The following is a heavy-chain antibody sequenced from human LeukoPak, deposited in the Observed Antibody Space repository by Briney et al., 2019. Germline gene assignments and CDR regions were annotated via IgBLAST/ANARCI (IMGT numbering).Heavy chain of an antibody. D-gene: IGHD2-21*01. Sequence: ASVKVSCKTSGYTFNGYYMNWVRQAPGQGLECMGQINPSSGVITSPQRFQGRLTLTWDTTISTGYMEISRLRSDDMAVYFCARQSTGYRGGLDSWGQGTLVIVSS. V-gene: IGHV1-2*06. CDR3: ARQSTGYRGGLDS. CDR1: GYTFNGYY. CDR2: INPSSGVI. J-gene: IGHJ4*02.